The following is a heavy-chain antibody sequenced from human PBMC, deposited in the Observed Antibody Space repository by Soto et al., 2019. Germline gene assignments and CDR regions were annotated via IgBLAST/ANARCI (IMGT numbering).Heavy chain of an antibody. CDR3: ARLVYDTRLNYMYFDF. CDR1: GVSLTSGNW. J-gene: IGHJ4*02. CDR2: IFHDGTA. D-gene: IGHD3-10*01. Sequence: QVKLQESGPGLATPSGTLSLTCAVSGVSLTSGNWWTWVRQSPQRGLEYIGEIFHDGTANYYPSFERRVAMSVDTSRNQFSLKLTSVTAADTAMYFCARLVYDTRLNYMYFDFWGPGTLVTVSS. V-gene: IGHV4-4*02.